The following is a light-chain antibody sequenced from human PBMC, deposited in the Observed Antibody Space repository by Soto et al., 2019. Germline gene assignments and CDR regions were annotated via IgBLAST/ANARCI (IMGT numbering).Light chain of an antibody. Sequence: EIVLTQSPGTLSLPPWERATLSCRASQSVSSYLAWYQQKPGQTPRPLIYDASNRATGIPARFSGSRSGTDFTLTISSLEPEDFAVYYCQQRSNWPPTFGPGTKVDIK. CDR3: QQRSNWPPT. J-gene: IGKJ3*01. CDR2: DAS. CDR1: QSVSSY. V-gene: IGKV3-11*01.